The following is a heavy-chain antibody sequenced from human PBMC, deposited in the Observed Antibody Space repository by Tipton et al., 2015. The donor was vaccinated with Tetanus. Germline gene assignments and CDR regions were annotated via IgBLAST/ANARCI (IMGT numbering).Heavy chain of an antibody. V-gene: IGHV3-33*01. J-gene: IGHJ4*02. CDR2: IWYAGTDK. CDR1: GFTFSSYG. Sequence: SLRLSCAASGFTFSSYGMHWVRQAPGKGLEWLAAIWYAGTDKYYADSVKGRFTISRDKSKNILYLQMNSLRAEDTAVYYCAREADCSGGSGFSGDFDNWGQGTQVTFSS. D-gene: IGHD2-15*01. CDR3: AREADCSGGSGFSGDFDN.